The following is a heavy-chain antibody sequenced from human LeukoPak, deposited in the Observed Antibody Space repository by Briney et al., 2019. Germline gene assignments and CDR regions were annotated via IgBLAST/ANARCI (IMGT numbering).Heavy chain of an antibody. J-gene: IGHJ6*02. CDR2: IYYSGST. CDR3: ARAGIVVVTAIYYYGMDV. V-gene: IGHV4-59*12. D-gene: IGHD2-21*02. Sequence: PSETLSLTCTVSGGSISHYFWSWIRQPPGKALEWIGYIYYSGSTNYNPSLKSRVTISVDTSKNQFSLKLSSVTAADTAVYYCARAGIVVVTAIYYYGMDVWGQGTTVTVSS. CDR1: GGSISHYF.